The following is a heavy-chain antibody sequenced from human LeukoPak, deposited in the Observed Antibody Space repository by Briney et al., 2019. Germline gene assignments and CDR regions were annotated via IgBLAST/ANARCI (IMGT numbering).Heavy chain of an antibody. CDR3: ARDRRLLYFGELFHDAFDI. Sequence: GGSLRLSCAASGFTVSSNYMNWVRQAPGKGLEWVSVIDSDGNTYYADSVKGRFTISRDNSKNTLYLQMNSLRAEDTAVYYCARDRRLLYFGELFHDAFDIWGQGTMVTVSS. J-gene: IGHJ3*02. D-gene: IGHD3-10*01. CDR1: GFTVSSNY. CDR2: IDSDGNT. V-gene: IGHV3-53*01.